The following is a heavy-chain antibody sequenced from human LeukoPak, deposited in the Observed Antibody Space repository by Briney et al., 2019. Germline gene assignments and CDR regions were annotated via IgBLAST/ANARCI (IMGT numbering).Heavy chain of an antibody. CDR2: IPYSGST. D-gene: IGHD3-10*01. J-gene: IGHJ4*02. CDR1: GGSFSGYL. Sequence: SETLPLTCTVSGGSFSGYLWTWIRQPPGKGLEWIGFIPYSGSTSYNPSLKSRVTISLDMSKNQFSLKLTSMAAADTAVYYCARNYPAGNYGNFDYWGQGTLVTVSP. CDR3: ARNYPAGNYGNFDY. V-gene: IGHV4-59*01.